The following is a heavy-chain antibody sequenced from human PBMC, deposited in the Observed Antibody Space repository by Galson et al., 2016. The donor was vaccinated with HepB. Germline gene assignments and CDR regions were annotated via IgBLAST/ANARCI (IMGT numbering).Heavy chain of an antibody. CDR1: GFTFSNNA. CDR2: IGGGVGTT. J-gene: IGHJ4*02. V-gene: IGHV3-23*01. D-gene: IGHD6-19*01. Sequence: SLRLSCAASGFTFSNNAMTWVRQAPGKGLEWVSTIGGGVGTTYYADSVKGRFTISRDNSKSTLYLQMGSLRAEDTAVYYCAKQWLGDLDYWGQGTLVTVSS. CDR3: AKQWLGDLDY.